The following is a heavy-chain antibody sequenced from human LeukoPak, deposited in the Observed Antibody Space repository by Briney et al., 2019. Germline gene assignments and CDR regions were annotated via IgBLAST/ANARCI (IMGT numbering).Heavy chain of an antibody. Sequence: SETLSLTCAVYGGSFSGYYWRWIRGPTGRGLEWIGEMNRSGSTNYNPSRKGRVTISVDASKNQFSLKLSSVPAADTAVYYCATGYMGIAAAGTQGNNPFDYWGQGTLVTVPS. J-gene: IGHJ4*02. CDR2: MNRSGST. CDR3: ATGYMGIAAAGTQGNNPFDY. V-gene: IGHV4-34*01. CDR1: GGSFSGYY. D-gene: IGHD6-13*01.